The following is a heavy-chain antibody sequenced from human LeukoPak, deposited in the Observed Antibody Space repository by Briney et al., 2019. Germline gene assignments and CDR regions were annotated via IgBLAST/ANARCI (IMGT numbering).Heavy chain of an antibody. D-gene: IGHD4-17*01. CDR2: IYPGDSET. Sequence: GESVKISCKGFGYNFPNYWIGWVRQMPGKGLEWMGIIYPGDSETRYSPSFQGQVTISADRSINTAYLQWSSLRASDTAMYYCARFLYGVYSHYFDYSGQGTLVTVSS. CDR3: ARFLYGVYSHYFDY. V-gene: IGHV5-51*01. J-gene: IGHJ4*02. CDR1: GYNFPNYW.